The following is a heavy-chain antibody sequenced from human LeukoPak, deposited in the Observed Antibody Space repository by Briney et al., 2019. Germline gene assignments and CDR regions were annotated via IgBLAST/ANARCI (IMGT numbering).Heavy chain of an antibody. CDR1: GYTFTGYG. CDR2: ISAYNGDT. D-gene: IGHD6-13*01. CDR3: ARLEYSSSWYAAGDAFDI. J-gene: IGHJ3*02. V-gene: IGHV1-18*01. Sequence: GASVKVSCKASGYTFTGYGISWVRQAPGQGLEWMGWISAYNGDTNYAQKFQGRVTMTTDTSTSTAYMELRSLRSDDTAVYYCARLEYSSSWYAAGDAFDIWGQGTMVTVSS.